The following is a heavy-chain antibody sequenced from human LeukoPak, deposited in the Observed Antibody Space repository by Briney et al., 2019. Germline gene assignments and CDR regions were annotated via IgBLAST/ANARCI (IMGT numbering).Heavy chain of an antibody. V-gene: IGHV4-39*01. Sequence: SETLSLTCTVSGGSIRSSSYYWVWIRQPPGKGLEWIGSIYYSGSTYYNPSLKSRVTMSVDTSKNQFSLKLTSVTAADTAVYYCARRMRDSSGYYYYGVDVWGQGTTVTVSS. CDR1: GGSIRSSSYY. CDR2: IYYSGST. D-gene: IGHD3-22*01. CDR3: ARRMRDSSGYYYYGVDV. J-gene: IGHJ6*02.